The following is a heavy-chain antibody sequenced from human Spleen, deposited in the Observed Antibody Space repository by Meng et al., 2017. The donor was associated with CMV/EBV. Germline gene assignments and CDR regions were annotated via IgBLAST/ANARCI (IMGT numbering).Heavy chain of an antibody. CDR1: GFSFNSYN. V-gene: IGHV3-21*01. CDR3: ARDVSIFGVVSEEGFDP. D-gene: IGHD3-3*01. CDR2: ISSSSIYI. J-gene: IGHJ5*02. Sequence: GEPLRLSCTASGFSFNSYNMNWVRQAPGKGLEWVSSISSSSIYIYYAGSLRGRFTISRDNAKNSLYLQMHNLRVDDTAVYYCARDVSIFGVVSEEGFDPWGQGTLVIVSS.